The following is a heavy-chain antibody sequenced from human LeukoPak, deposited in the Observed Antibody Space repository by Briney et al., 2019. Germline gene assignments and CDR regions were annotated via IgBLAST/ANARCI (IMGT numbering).Heavy chain of an antibody. CDR1: GGSISGYY. V-gene: IGHV4-59*08. CDR2: VYYSGST. J-gene: IGHJ4*02. CDR3: ARHGGGSSSVFYSDY. D-gene: IGHD6-13*01. Sequence: PSETLSLTCSVSGGSISGYYWSWIRQPPGERLEWIGYVYYSGSTDYNPSLRSRVTMSVDTSKNQFSLKLSSMTAADTAIYYCARHGGGSSSVFYSDYWGQGALVTVSS.